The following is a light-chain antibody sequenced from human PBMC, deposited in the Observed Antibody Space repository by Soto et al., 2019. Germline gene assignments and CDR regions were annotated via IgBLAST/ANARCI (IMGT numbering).Light chain of an antibody. J-gene: IGKJ1*01. CDR2: GAS. CDR1: QSVSSGH. Sequence: DIVLTQSPGTLSLSPGERASLSCRASQSVSSGHLAWYQQKPGQAPRLVIYGASSRATGIPDRFSGSGSGTDFTLTISRLEPEDFAAYYCQQYQNLWTFGQGTNVDI. CDR3: QQYQNLWT. V-gene: IGKV3-20*01.